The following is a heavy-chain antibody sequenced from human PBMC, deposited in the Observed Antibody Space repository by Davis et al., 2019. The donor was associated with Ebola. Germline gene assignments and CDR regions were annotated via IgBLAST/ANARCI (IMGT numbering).Heavy chain of an antibody. J-gene: IGHJ6*02. Sequence: PSETLSLTCAVYGGSFSGYYWSWIRQPPGKGLEWIGEINHSGSTNYNPSLKSRVTISVDTSKNQFSLKLSSVTAADTAVYYCARDNILGYGDPVHYYYGMDVWGQGTTVTVSS. V-gene: IGHV4-34*01. CDR1: GGSFSGYY. CDR2: INHSGST. D-gene: IGHD4-17*01. CDR3: ARDNILGYGDPVHYYYGMDV.